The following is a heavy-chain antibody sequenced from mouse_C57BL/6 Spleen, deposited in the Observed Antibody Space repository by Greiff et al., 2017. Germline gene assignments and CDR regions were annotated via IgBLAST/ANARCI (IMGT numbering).Heavy chain of an antibody. D-gene: IGHD2-1*01. Sequence: DVHLVESGGGLVQPGESLKLSCESNEYEFPSHDMSWVRKTPEKRLELVAAINSDGGSTYYPDTMERRFIISRDNTKKTLYLQMSSLRSEDTALYYCARYGNYGAWFAYWGQGTLVTVSA. CDR1: EYEFPSHD. CDR3: ARYGNYGAWFAY. J-gene: IGHJ3*01. V-gene: IGHV5-2*01. CDR2: INSDGGST.